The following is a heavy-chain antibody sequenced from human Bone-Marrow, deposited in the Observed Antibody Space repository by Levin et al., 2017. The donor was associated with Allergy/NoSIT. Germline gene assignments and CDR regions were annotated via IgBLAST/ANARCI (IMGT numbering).Heavy chain of an antibody. J-gene: IGHJ3*02. CDR3: AHMTHCTATTCLFAFDI. V-gene: IGHV2-5*02. Sequence: ASGPTLVKPTQTLTLTCTVSGFSLSTNGVGVGWVRQPPGKALEWLALIYWDDDKRYSPSLKSRPTVTKDTSKNQVGLTVTNKGPGDTATSYCAHMTHCTATTCLFAFDIWGQGTVVTVSS. CDR1: GFSLSTNGVG. CDR2: IYWDDDK. D-gene: IGHD2-2*01.